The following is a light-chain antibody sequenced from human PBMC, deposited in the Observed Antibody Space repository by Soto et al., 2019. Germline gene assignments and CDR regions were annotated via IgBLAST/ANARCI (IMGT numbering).Light chain of an antibody. CDR3: QSYDSSLSGYV. J-gene: IGLJ1*01. CDR1: SSNIGAGYD. V-gene: IGLV1-40*01. CDR2: VNT. Sequence: QLVLTQPPSVSGAPGQRVTISCTGSSSNIGAGYDVHWYQRIPGTAPRLLIYVNTNRPSGVPDRFSGSKSGTSASLVITGLQAEDEADYYCQSYDSSLSGYVFGTGTKLTVL.